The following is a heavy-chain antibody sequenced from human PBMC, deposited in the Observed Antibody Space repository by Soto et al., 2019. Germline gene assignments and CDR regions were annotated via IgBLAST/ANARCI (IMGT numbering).Heavy chain of an antibody. CDR3: AAPVFGDYWYFDL. D-gene: IGHD4-17*01. V-gene: IGHV1-58*01. Sequence: QMQLVQSGPEVKKPGTSVKVSCKASGFTFSSSIVQWVRQARGQRLEWIGWIVVGSGHTNYEQKFQERVTITRDMSTSTAYMELSSLRSEDTAVYYCAAPVFGDYWYFDLWGRGTLVTVSS. CDR1: GFTFSSSI. CDR2: IVVGSGHT. J-gene: IGHJ2*01.